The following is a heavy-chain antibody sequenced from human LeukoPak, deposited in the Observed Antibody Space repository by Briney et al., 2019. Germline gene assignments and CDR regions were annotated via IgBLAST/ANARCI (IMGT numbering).Heavy chain of an antibody. CDR3: ARDGDFWSGYYIDY. D-gene: IGHD3-3*01. CDR1: GYTFTSHG. Sequence: ASVKVSCKASGYTFTSHGISWVRQAPGQGLEWMGWINAYNGNTNYAQKLQGRVTMTTDTSTCTAYMDLRSLRSDDTAVYYCARDGDFWSGYYIDYWGQGTLVTVSS. CDR2: INAYNGNT. V-gene: IGHV1-18*01. J-gene: IGHJ4*02.